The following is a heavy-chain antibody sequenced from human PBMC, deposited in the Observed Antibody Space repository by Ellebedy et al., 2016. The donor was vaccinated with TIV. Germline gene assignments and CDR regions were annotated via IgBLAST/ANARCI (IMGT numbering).Heavy chain of an antibody. J-gene: IGHJ4*02. Sequence: MPSETLSLTCTVSGGSISSYYWSWIRQPPGKGLEWIGYIYYSGSTNYNPSLKSRVTISVDTSKNQFSLKLSSVTAADTAVYYCARHYGGNARGLLDYWGQGTLVTVSS. D-gene: IGHD4-23*01. CDR3: ARHYGGNARGLLDY. V-gene: IGHV4-59*01. CDR1: GGSISSYY. CDR2: IYYSGST.